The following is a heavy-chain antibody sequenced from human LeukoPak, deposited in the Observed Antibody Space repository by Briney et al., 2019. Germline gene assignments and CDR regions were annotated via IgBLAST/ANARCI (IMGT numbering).Heavy chain of an antibody. CDR1: GFTFSSYG. CDR2: IWYDGSNK. V-gene: IGHV3-33*06. CDR3: AKVRRIVGATAKAFDI. Sequence: PGRSLRLSCAASGFTFSSYGMHWVRQAPGKGLEWVAVIWYDGSNKYYADSVKGRFTISRDNSKNTLYLQMNSLRAEDTAVYYCAKVRRIVGATAKAFDIWGQGTMVTVSS. D-gene: IGHD1-26*01. J-gene: IGHJ3*02.